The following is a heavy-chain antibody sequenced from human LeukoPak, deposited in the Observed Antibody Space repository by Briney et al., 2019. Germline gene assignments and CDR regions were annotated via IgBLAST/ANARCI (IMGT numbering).Heavy chain of an antibody. CDR3: VHRLSHGMNWFAS. Sequence: SGPTLIHPPQTLTLTCTFSGCSLHTRGAGVRWLRQPPGKALECLILIYWNDDKRYSPSLKSRLTITKDTSRSQVVLTMTNMDPVDTGTYYCVHRLSHGMNWFASWGQGTLVTVSS. CDR1: GCSLHTRGAG. D-gene: IGHD1-14*01. CDR2: IYWNDDK. J-gene: IGHJ5*01. V-gene: IGHV2-5*01.